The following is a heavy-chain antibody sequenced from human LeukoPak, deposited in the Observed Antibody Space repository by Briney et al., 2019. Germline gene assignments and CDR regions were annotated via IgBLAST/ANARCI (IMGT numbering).Heavy chain of an antibody. CDR1: GGSISSGSYY. CDR3: ARDSEASSGPFDY. D-gene: IGHD6-19*01. Sequence: PSETLSLTCTVSGGSISSGSYYWNWIRQPAGKGLEWIGRIYTSGSTNYNPSLKSRVTISVDTSKNQFSLKLSSVTAADTAVYYCARDSEASSGPFDYWGQGTLVTVSS. V-gene: IGHV4-61*02. J-gene: IGHJ4*02. CDR2: IYTSGST.